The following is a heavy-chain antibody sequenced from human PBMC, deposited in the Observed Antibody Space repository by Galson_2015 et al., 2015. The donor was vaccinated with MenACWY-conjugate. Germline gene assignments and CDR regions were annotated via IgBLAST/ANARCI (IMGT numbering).Heavy chain of an antibody. CDR2: ISDNGVTT. V-gene: IGHV3-23*01. CDR3: AKRQWLDAIDN. J-gene: IGHJ4*02. D-gene: IGHD6-19*01. Sequence: LSLSCAASGFTFRNYAMRWVRQAPGKGLPWVSVISDNGVTTYYTDSVTGRFTISRDSSKHILYLQMNSLRAEDTAIYYCAKRQWLDAIDNWGQATLVTVSS. CDR1: GFTFRNYA.